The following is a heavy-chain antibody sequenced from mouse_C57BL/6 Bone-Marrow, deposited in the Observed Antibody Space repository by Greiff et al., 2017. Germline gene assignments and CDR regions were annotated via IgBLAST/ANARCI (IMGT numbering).Heavy chain of an antibody. D-gene: IGHD2-3*01. V-gene: IGHV2-6*01. CDR2: IWGVGST. CDR1: GFSLTSYG. CDR3: ASATDGYRFAY. Sequence: QVQLKESGPGLVAPSQSLSITCTVSGFSLTSYGVDWVRQSPGKGLAWLGVIWGVGSTNSNSALKSRLSISKDNSKSQVFLKMNSLQTDDTAMYFCASATDGYRFAYWGQGTLVTVSA. J-gene: IGHJ3*01.